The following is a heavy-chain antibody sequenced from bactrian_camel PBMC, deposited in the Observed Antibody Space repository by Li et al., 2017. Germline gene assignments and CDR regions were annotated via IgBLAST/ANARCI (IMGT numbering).Heavy chain of an antibody. V-gene: IGHV3S26*01. J-gene: IGHJ4*01. CDR1: GLPASGNC. CDR2: IRTGDGTT. D-gene: IGHD4*01. CDR3: AAADPKWPDYSDKATLGKCDDENKY. Sequence: VQLVESGGGSVEAGGSLRLSCAASGLPASGNCVAWFRQAPGKEREGVAAIRTGDGTTTYADSVKGRLTLAKDNDKNTLYLQMNDLMPEDTALYYCAAADPKWPDYSDKATLGKCDDENKYWGQGTQVTVS.